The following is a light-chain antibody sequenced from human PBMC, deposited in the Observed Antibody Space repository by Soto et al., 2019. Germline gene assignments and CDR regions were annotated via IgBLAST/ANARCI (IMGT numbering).Light chain of an antibody. CDR2: GAS. CDR3: QQYGSSPGT. Sequence: ETVMTQSPATLSVSPGGRATLSCRASQSISDTLAWYQQKPGQAPRLLIHGASTRATGFPARFSGSGSGTDFTLTISRLEPEDFAVYYCQQYGSSPGTFGQGTKVDIK. CDR1: QSISDT. J-gene: IGKJ1*01. V-gene: IGKV3-15*01.